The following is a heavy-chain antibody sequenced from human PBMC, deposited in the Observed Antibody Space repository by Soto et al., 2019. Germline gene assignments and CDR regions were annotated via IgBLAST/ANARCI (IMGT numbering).Heavy chain of an antibody. Sequence: PSESPALSCTVSGGSIRSYYWSWIRQTAGKGLEWIGRIYTSGSTNYNPSLKSRVTMSVDTSKNQFSLKLSSVTAADTAVYYCGTPTPLRGAMIPNINFDFWGQGTPVTVSS. D-gene: IGHD3-10*01. CDR1: GGSIRSYY. CDR2: IYTSGST. V-gene: IGHV4-4*07. CDR3: GTPTPLRGAMIPNINFDF. J-gene: IGHJ4*02.